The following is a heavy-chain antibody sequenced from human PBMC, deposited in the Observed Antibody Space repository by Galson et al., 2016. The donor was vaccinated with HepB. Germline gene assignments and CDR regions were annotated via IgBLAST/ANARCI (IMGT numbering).Heavy chain of an antibody. D-gene: IGHD1-14*01. CDR2: ISGSTTYI. CDR1: GFTFGDYT. Sequence: SLRLSCAGSGFTFGDYTINWVRQAPGKGLEWVSSISGSTTYIHYADSLKGRVTISRDNAKNTLYLQMNSLRAEDTAVYYCAKEMAELGEPYFDYWGQGTLVTVSS. CDR3: AKEMAELGEPYFDY. J-gene: IGHJ4*02. V-gene: IGHV3-21*04.